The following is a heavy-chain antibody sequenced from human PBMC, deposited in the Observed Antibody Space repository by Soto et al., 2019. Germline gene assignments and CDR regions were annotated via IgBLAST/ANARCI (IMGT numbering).Heavy chain of an antibody. J-gene: IGHJ4*02. CDR1: GGSFSGYY. D-gene: IGHD6-13*01. CDR3: ARGHPGYSSSLHIEY. V-gene: IGHV4-34*01. Sequence: SETLSLTCAVYGGSFSGYYWSWIRQPPGKGLEWIGEINHSGSTNYNPSLKSRVTISVDTSKNQFSLKLSSVTAADTAVYYCARGHPGYSSSLHIEYWGQGTLVTVSS. CDR2: INHSGST.